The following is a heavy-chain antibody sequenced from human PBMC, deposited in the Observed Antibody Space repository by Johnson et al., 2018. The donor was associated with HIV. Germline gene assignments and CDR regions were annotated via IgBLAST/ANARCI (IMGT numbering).Heavy chain of an antibody. D-gene: IGHD1-26*01. J-gene: IGHJ3*02. Sequence: VQLMESGGGVVQPGRSLRLSCAASGFTFSSHGMHWVRQAPGKGLEWVTVISYDGSNKYYADSVKGRFTISRDNAKNTLYLQMNSLRDEDSAVYYCARGGGSYYRDAFDIWGQGTMVTVSS. CDR1: GFTFSSHG. CDR3: ARGGGSYYRDAFDI. V-gene: IGHV3-30*03. CDR2: ISYDGSNK.